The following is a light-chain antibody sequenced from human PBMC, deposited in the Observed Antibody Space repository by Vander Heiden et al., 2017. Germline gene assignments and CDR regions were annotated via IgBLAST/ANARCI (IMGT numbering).Light chain of an antibody. J-gene: IGKJ2*01. CDR3: QQYDASPYT. V-gene: IGKV1-5*03. Sequence: DIQMTQSPSTLSASVGDRATITCRASQGISAWLAWFQQKPGKAPNLLIYKASTLQSGVPSRFSGSGSETEFTLTISSLQPDDFATYYCQQYDASPYTFGQGTRLEIK. CDR2: KAS. CDR1: QGISAW.